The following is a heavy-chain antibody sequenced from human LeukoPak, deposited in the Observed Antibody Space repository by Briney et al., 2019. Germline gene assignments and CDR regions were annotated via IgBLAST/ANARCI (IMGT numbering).Heavy chain of an antibody. CDR3: ARDLVTVTKGFNI. V-gene: IGHV4-59*11. D-gene: IGHD4-17*01. CDR1: ADSFSSHY. CDR2: ISYIGST. Sequence: SETLSLTCAVSADSFSSHYWTWIRQPPGKGLEWIGYISYIGSTNYNPSLKSRVTISIDTSKNQFSLKLSSVTAADTAVYYCARDLVTVTKGFNIWGQGTMVSVSS. J-gene: IGHJ3*02.